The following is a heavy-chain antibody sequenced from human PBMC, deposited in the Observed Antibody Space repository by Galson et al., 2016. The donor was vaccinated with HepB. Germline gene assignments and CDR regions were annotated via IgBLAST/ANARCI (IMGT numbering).Heavy chain of an antibody. Sequence: SLRLSCAASGFTFSAYWMCWVRQAPGKGLEWLGDINGDGSQKSYLDSVRGRFTISRDNAKNSVFLQMNSLRAEDTAVYYCARDLMPYSSDAFDIWGQGTMVTVSS. CDR2: INGDGSQK. CDR3: ARDLMPYSSDAFDI. J-gene: IGHJ3*02. V-gene: IGHV3-7*01. D-gene: IGHD3-22*01. CDR1: GFTFSAYW.